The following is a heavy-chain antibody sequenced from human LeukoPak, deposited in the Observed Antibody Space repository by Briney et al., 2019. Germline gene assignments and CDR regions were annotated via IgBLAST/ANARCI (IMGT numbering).Heavy chain of an antibody. J-gene: IGHJ6*03. CDR2: IYTSGGT. CDR3: ARLGGYCSSTSCYTSYYYYMDV. V-gene: IGHV4-4*09. CDR1: GGSISSYY. D-gene: IGHD2-2*02. Sequence: SETLSLTCTVSGGSISSYYWSWIRQPPGKELEWIGYIYTSGGTNYNPSLKSRVTISVDTSKNQFSLKLSSVTAADTAVYYCARLGGYCSSTSCYTSYYYYMDVWGKGTSVTVSS.